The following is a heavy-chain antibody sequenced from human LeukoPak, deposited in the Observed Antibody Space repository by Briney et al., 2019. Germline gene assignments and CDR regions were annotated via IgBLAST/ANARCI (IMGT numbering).Heavy chain of an antibody. CDR1: GVTLSTYS. CDR3: ARGAKAGRDLMFVH. J-gene: IGHJ4*02. Sequence: GGSLRLSCAASGVTLSTYSMNWVRQAPGKGLEWVSFISSSSSYIYYADSVKGRFTISRDNAKNSLYLQMNSLRAEDTAVYYCARGAKAGRDLMFVHWGQGILVTVSS. CDR2: ISSSSSYI. V-gene: IGHV3-21*01. D-gene: IGHD2-8*01.